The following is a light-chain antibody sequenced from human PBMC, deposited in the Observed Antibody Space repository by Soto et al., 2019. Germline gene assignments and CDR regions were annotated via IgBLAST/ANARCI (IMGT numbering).Light chain of an antibody. CDR2: ENN. J-gene: IGLJ1*01. CDR1: SSDIGNNY. CDR3: GTWDSSRSADV. Sequence: QSVLTQPPSVSAAPGQKVTISCSGSSSDIGNNYVSWYQHLPGTAPKLLIYENNKQTSGIPDRFSGSKSGTSATLGITGLQTGDEADYYCGTWDSSRSADVVGTGTK. V-gene: IGLV1-51*02.